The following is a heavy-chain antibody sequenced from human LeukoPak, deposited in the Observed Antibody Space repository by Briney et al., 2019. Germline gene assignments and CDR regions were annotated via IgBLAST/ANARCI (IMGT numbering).Heavy chain of an antibody. J-gene: IGHJ5*02. CDR1: GFTLSSYG. D-gene: IGHD6-13*01. V-gene: IGHV3-30*03. Sequence: GRSLRLSCAASGFTLSSYGMHWVRQAPGKGLEWVAVISYDGSNKYYADSVKGRFTISRDNSKNTLYLQMNSLRAEDTAVYYCARGRQLVLMFDWFDPWGQGTLVTVSS. CDR2: ISYDGSNK. CDR3: ARGRQLVLMFDWFDP.